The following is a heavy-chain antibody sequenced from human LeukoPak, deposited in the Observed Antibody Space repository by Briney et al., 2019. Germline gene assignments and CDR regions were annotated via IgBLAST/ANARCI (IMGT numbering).Heavy chain of an antibody. J-gene: IGHJ6*02. V-gene: IGHV3-9*01. CDR3: AKDKYSDTTGYYPTYYGLDV. Sequence: GGSLRLSCAASGFPFNDFTMHWVRPPPGKGLEWVSSISWNSENIAYADSVKGRFSISRDHAENSLHLLMNSLRLEDTALYFCAKDKYSDTTGYYPTYYGLDVWGQGTTVTVSS. CDR1: GFPFNDFT. CDR2: ISWNSENI. D-gene: IGHD3-22*01.